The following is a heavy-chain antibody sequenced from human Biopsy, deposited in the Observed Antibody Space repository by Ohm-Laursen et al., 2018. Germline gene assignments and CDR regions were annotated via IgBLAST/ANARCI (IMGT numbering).Heavy chain of an antibody. D-gene: IGHD3-16*01. V-gene: IGHV1-8*01. CDR1: GYSFNTYD. Sequence: ASVKVSCKASGYSFNTYDINWVRQAAGQGPEWMGWMNPNSGNTGFAQKFQGRITMTRSTSITTAYMELTNLRSEDTAVYYCAREGAFGDTDAYYGLDVWGLGTTVTVSS. CDR3: AREGAFGDTDAYYGLDV. J-gene: IGHJ6*02. CDR2: MNPNSGNT.